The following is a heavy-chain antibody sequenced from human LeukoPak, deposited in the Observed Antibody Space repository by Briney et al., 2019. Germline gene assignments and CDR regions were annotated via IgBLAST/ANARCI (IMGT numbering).Heavy chain of an antibody. D-gene: IGHD6-19*01. J-gene: IGHJ4*02. Sequence: SGPALVKPTQTLTLTCTFSGFSLSTSGMCVSWIRQPPGKALEWLALIDWDDDKYYSTSLKTRPTISKDTSKNQVALTMTNMDPVDTATYYCARSQGIAVAGAFDYWGQGTLVTVSS. V-gene: IGHV2-70*01. CDR2: IDWDDDK. CDR3: ARSQGIAVAGAFDY. CDR1: GFSLSTSGMC.